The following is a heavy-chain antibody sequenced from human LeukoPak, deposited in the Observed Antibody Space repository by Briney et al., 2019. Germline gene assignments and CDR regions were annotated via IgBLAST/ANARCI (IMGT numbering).Heavy chain of an antibody. J-gene: IGHJ4*02. Sequence: ASVKVSCKASGYTFTGYYMHWVRQAPGQGLEWMGWINPNSGGTNYAQKFQGRVTMTRDTSISTAYMELSRLRSDDTAVYYCARDMELLWFGELLNDWGQGTLVTVSS. CDR1: GYTFTGYY. CDR2: INPNSGGT. CDR3: ARDMELLWFGELLND. D-gene: IGHD3-10*01. V-gene: IGHV1-2*02.